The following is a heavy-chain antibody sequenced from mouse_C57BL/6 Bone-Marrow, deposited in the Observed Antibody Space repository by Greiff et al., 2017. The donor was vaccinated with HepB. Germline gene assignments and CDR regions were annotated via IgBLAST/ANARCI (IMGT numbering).Heavy chain of an antibody. J-gene: IGHJ4*01. CDR3: ARSHWGNYYAMDY. Sequence: QVQLKQSGAELVKPGASVKISCKASGYAFSSYWMNWVKQRPGKGLEWMGQIYPGDGDTNYNGKFKGKATLTADKSSSTAYMQLSSLTSEDSAVYFCARSHWGNYYAMDYWGQGTSVTVSS. D-gene: IGHD4-1*01. V-gene: IGHV1-80*01. CDR1: GYAFSSYW. CDR2: IYPGDGDT.